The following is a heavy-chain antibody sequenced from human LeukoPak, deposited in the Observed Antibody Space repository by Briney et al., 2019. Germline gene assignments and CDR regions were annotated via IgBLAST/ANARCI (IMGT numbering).Heavy chain of an antibody. V-gene: IGHV3-23*01. CDR1: GFTFSNFA. CDR2: IRGGGANP. J-gene: IGHJ3*02. Sequence: PGGSLRLSCAASGFTFSNFAMNWVRQAPGKGLEWVSSIRGGGANPHYADSVKGRFTISRDNSKDTLYMEMNSLRAEDTAVYYCAKCSYTYGNDAYDIWGQGTMVTASS. CDR3: AKCSYTYGNDAYDI. D-gene: IGHD5-18*01.